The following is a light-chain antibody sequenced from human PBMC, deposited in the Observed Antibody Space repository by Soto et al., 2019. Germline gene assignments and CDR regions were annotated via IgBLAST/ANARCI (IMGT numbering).Light chain of an antibody. V-gene: IGLV2-14*01. CDR2: DVG. J-gene: IGLJ1*01. CDR1: SSDIGGYNF. Sequence: QSALTQPASVSGSPGQSITIACTGTSSDIGGYNFVSWYQQHPGKAPKLLIYDVGNRPSGVSNRFSGSKSGNTASLTISGLQAEDGAHYYCNSYRTVSTYVFGTGTKVTVL. CDR3: NSYRTVSTYV.